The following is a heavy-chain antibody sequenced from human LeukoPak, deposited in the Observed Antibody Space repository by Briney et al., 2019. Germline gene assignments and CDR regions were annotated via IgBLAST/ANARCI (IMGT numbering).Heavy chain of an antibody. Sequence: GASVKVSCKASGYTFTGYYMHWVRQAPGQGLEWMGWINPNSGGTNYAQKFQGWVTMTRDTSISTAYMELSRLRSDDTAVYYCASAAAAVTRYWYYGMDVWGQGTTVTVSS. D-gene: IGHD4-17*01. CDR2: INPNSGGT. V-gene: IGHV1-2*04. CDR1: GYTFTGYY. J-gene: IGHJ6*02. CDR3: ASAAAAVTRYWYYGMDV.